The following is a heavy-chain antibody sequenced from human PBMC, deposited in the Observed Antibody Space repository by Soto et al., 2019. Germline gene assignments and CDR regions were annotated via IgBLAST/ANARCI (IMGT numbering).Heavy chain of an antibody. CDR3: ARDRRGLLTGTILYYFDY. V-gene: IGHV3-33*01. D-gene: IGHD1-7*01. CDR2: IWYDGSNK. J-gene: IGHJ4*02. CDR1: GFTFSSYG. Sequence: PGGSLRLSCAASGFTFSSYGMHWVRQAPGKGLEWVAVIWYDGSNKYYADSVKGRFTISRDNSKNTLYLQMNSLRAEDTAVYYCARDRRGLLTGTILYYFDYWGQGTLVTVSS.